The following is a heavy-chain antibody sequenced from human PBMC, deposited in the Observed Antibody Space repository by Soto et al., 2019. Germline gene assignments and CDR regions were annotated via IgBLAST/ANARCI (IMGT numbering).Heavy chain of an antibody. CDR1: GGSLSNYY. Sequence: SETLSLTCAVSGGSLSNYYWSWIRQPPGKGLEWIGEINHSGSTNYNPSLKSRVTISVDTSKNQFSLKLSSVTAADTAVYYCARGREYYDFWSGYSSGYYGMDVWGQGTTVTVSS. V-gene: IGHV4-34*01. J-gene: IGHJ6*02. CDR2: INHSGST. CDR3: ARGREYYDFWSGYSSGYYGMDV. D-gene: IGHD3-3*01.